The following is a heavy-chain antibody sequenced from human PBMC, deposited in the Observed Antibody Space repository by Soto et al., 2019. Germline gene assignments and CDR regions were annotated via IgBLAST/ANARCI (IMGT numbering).Heavy chain of an antibody. Sequence: GGSMRLSSVGCGFIFSNNGMHWVRQTPGKGLEWVAFMSYDGSDTFYADSVKGRFTISRDNSKNTLFLHMSNLRAEDTAMYYCTIVRVADSALDHWGQGTLVTVS. CDR2: MSYDGSDT. CDR1: GFIFSNNG. D-gene: IGHD3-10*02. V-gene: IGHV3-30*02. J-gene: IGHJ4*02. CDR3: TIVRVADSALDH.